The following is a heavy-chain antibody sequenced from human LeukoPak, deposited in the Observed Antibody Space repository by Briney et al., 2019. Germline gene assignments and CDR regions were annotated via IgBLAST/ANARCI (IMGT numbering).Heavy chain of an antibody. J-gene: IGHJ4*02. Sequence: SETLSLTCTVSGGSISSSTYYWGWLRQPPGKGLEWIGNLYYSGSTYYNPSLKSRVTISVDTSKNQFSLKLSSVTAADTAVYYCARQAISGYDPPPFDSWGQGTLVTVSS. D-gene: IGHD5-12*01. CDR3: ARQAISGYDPPPFDS. CDR1: GGSISSSTYY. V-gene: IGHV4-39*01. CDR2: LYYSGST.